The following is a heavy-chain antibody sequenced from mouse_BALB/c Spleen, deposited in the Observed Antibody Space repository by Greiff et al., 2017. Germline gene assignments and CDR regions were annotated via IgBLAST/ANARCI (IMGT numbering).Heavy chain of an antibody. Sequence: EVQVVESGGGLVQPGGSRKLSCAASGFTFSSFGMHWVRQAPEKGLEWVAYISSGSSTIYYADTVKGRFTISRDNPKNTLFLQMTSLRSEDTAMYYCATAYYAMDYWGQGTSVTVSS. J-gene: IGHJ4*01. V-gene: IGHV5-17*02. D-gene: IGHD1-2*01. CDR1: GFTFSSFG. CDR2: ISSGSSTI. CDR3: ATAYYAMDY.